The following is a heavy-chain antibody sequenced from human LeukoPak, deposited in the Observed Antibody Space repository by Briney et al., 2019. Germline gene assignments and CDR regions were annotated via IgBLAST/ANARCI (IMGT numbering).Heavy chain of an antibody. V-gene: IGHV4-59*08. J-gene: IGHJ4*02. Sequence: PSETLSLTCSLTVASPTRVLWTMLRQPPGKGLEWIGYISDTGKTESNPSLKSRVTISLETSKMQFSLRLRSLTAADSAVYYCATRYYEPFANWGPGTLVTVSS. CDR1: VASPTRVL. CDR3: ATRYYEPFAN. CDR2: ISDTGKT. D-gene: IGHD2/OR15-2a*01.